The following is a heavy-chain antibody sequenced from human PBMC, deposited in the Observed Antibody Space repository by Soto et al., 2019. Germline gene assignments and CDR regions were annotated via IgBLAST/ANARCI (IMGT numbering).Heavy chain of an antibody. D-gene: IGHD6-13*01. V-gene: IGHV1-69*12. J-gene: IGHJ3*01. Sequence: QVHLVQSGAEVKKPGSSVKVSCKASGGTFSNHSINWVRQAPGQGLEWMGRIIPIFTITNYAQKFQGRVTMNANEATITAYMELSSRKDDDTAVYYCAREFASAGIVREDVFVFWGQGTLVTVSS. CDR3: AREFASAGIVREDVFVF. CDR2: IIPIFTIT. CDR1: GGTFSNHS.